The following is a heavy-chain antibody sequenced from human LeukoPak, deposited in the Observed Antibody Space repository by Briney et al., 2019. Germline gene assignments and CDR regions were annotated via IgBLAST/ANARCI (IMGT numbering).Heavy chain of an antibody. Sequence: GGSLRLSCAASGFTFSSYAMSWVRQAPGKGLEWVSAISGSGGSTYYADSVKGRFTISRDKSKNTLYLQMNSLRAEDTAVYYCARLSVAVTPATRYNWFDPWGQGTLVTVSS. CDR2: ISGSGGST. CDR3: ARLSVAVTPATRYNWFDP. V-gene: IGHV3-23*01. D-gene: IGHD4-23*01. J-gene: IGHJ5*02. CDR1: GFTFSSYA.